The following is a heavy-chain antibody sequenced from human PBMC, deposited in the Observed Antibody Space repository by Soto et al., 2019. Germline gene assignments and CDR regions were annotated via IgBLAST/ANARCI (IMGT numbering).Heavy chain of an antibody. CDR1: RFNFSAAW. CDR3: ATVPSSSGPT. Sequence: PGGSLRLSCVASRFNFSAAWLNWIRQAPGNGLEWVGRIKPKSEGETADYTAPVRGRFTISRDDSQNTLHLQMDSLKTEDTAVYYCATVPSSSGPTWGLGVLVTVSS. D-gene: IGHD6-19*01. CDR2: IKPKSEGETA. J-gene: IGHJ4*02. V-gene: IGHV3-15*07.